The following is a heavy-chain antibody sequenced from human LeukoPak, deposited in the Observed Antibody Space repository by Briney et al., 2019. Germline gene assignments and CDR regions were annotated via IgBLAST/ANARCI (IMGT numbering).Heavy chain of an antibody. J-gene: IGHJ5*02. CDR2: ISGSGGST. V-gene: IGHV3-23*01. CDR3: ANGGGLLWFGELLRGWFDP. Sequence: PGGSLRLSCAASGFTFSSYAMSWVRQAPGKGLEWVSAISGSGGSTYYADSVKGRFTISRDNSKNTQYLQMNSLRAEDTAVYYCANGGGLLWFGELLRGWFDPWGQGTLVTVSS. D-gene: IGHD3-10*01. CDR1: GFTFSSYA.